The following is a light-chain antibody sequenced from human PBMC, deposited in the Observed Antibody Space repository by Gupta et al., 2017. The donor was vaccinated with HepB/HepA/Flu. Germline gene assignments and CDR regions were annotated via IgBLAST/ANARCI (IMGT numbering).Light chain of an antibody. CDR1: SSNIGAGYD. CDR2: GNS. V-gene: IGLV1-40*01. Sequence: QSVLTQPPSVSGAPGQRVTISCTWSSSNIGAGYDVHWYQQVPGTAPKLLIFGNSNRPSGVPDRFSGSKSGTSASLAITGLQAEDEADYYCQSYDSSLSGSRIFGGGTKLTVL. CDR3: QSYDSSLSGSRI. J-gene: IGLJ2*01.